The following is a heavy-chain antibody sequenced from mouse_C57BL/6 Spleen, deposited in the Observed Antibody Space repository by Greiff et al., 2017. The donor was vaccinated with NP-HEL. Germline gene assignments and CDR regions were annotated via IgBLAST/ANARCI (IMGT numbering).Heavy chain of an antibody. D-gene: IGHD1-1*01. CDR2: ISYDGSN. CDR1: GYSITSGYY. CDR3: ARIYDYGPFDY. J-gene: IGHJ2*01. V-gene: IGHV3-6*01. Sequence: EVKLQESGPGLVKPSQSLSLTCSVTGYSITSGYYWNWIRQFPGNKLEWMGYISYDGSNNYNPYLKNRISITRDTSKNQFFLKLNSVTTEDTATYYCARIYDYGPFDYWGQGTTLTVSS.